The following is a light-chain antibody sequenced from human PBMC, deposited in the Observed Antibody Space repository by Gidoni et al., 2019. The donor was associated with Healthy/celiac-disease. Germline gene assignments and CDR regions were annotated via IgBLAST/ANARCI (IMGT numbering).Light chain of an antibody. CDR3: QQYYSTLPYT. V-gene: IGKV4-1*01. J-gene: IGKJ2*01. CDR2: WAS. CDR1: QSVLYSSNNKNY. Sequence: DIVMTQSTESLAVSLGERASINCKSSQSVLYSSNNKNYLAWYQQKPGQPPKLLIYWASTRESGVPDRFSGSGSGTDFTLTISSLQAEDVAVYYCQQYYSTLPYTFGQGTKLEIK.